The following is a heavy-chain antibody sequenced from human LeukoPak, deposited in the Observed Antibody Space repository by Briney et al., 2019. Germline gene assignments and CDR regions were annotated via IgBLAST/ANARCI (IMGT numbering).Heavy chain of an antibody. Sequence: PSQTLSLTSIDPGGSIRIGSYYWSWIRQPAGKGLGWIGLIYNSGSTNYNPALKGRVTISVATSKNQSSLKLSSVTAEDTAVYYCARAGKQWLGGYYFDYWRQGTLVTVS. D-gene: IGHD6-19*01. CDR2: IYNSGST. V-gene: IGHV4-61*02. CDR3: ARAGKQWLGGYYFDY. J-gene: IGHJ4*02. CDR1: GGSIRIGSYY.